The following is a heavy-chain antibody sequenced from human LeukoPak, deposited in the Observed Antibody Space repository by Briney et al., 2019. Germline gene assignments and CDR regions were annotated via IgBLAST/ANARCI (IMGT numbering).Heavy chain of an antibody. Sequence: SETLSLTCTVSGGSISSYYWSWIRQPPGKGLEWIGYIYYSGSTNYNPSLKSRVTISVDTSKNQFSLKLSSVTAADTAVYYCATSSGWYSLPYYWGQGTLVTVSS. D-gene: IGHD6-19*01. CDR3: ATSSGWYSLPYY. CDR2: IYYSGST. V-gene: IGHV4-59*01. J-gene: IGHJ4*02. CDR1: GGSISSYY.